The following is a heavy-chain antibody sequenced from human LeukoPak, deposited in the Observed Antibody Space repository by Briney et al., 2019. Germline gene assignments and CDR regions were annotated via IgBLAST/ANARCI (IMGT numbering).Heavy chain of an antibody. CDR2: INHSGST. V-gene: IGHV4-34*01. Sequence: SETLSLTCAVYGGSFSGYYWSWIRQPPGKGLEWIGEINHSGSTNYNPSLKSRVTISVDTSKNQFSLKLSSVTAADTAVYYCARDSSGWYTGDWGQGTLVTVSS. CDR1: GGSFSGYY. J-gene: IGHJ4*02. D-gene: IGHD6-19*01. CDR3: ARDSSGWYTGD.